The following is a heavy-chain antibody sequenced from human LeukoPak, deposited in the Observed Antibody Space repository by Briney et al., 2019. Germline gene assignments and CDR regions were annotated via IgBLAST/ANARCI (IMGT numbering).Heavy chain of an antibody. Sequence: ASVKVSCKASGYTFTGYYMHWVRQVPGQGLEWMGWINPNSGGTNYAQKFQGRVTMTRDTSISTAYMELSRLRSDDTAVYYCARDHHYYGSGSYGGYYFDYWGQGTLVTVSS. CDR2: INPNSGGT. CDR1: GYTFTGYY. CDR3: ARDHHYYGSGSYGGYYFDY. D-gene: IGHD3-10*01. J-gene: IGHJ4*02. V-gene: IGHV1-2*02.